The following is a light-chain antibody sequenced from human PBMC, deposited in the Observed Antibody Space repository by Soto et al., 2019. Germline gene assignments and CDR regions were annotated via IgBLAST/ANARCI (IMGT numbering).Light chain of an antibody. CDR3: CSYAGSYTFGV. CDR1: SSDVGGYNY. Sequence: QSALTQPRSVFGSPGQSVTISCTGTSSDVGGYNYVSWYQQHPGKAPKLMIYDVTKRPSGVPDRFSGSKSGNTASLTISGLQAEDESDYYCCSYAGSYTFGVFGGGTKVTVL. J-gene: IGLJ2*01. CDR2: DVT. V-gene: IGLV2-11*01.